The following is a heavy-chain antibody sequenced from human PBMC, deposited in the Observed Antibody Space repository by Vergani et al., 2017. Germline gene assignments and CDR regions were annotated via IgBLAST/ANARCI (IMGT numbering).Heavy chain of an antibody. V-gene: IGHV5-51*01. CDR2: IYPGDADT. CDR1: GYSFTDYW. J-gene: IGHJ4*02. D-gene: IGHD2-21*01. Sequence: EVQLVQSGEEMKKPGESLKISCKGYGYSFTDYWIGWVRQMPGKGLEWMGIIYPGDADTRYSPSFQGQVTISADKSITTAYLQWRSLKASDTAIYYCTGHVPGGDGACLHFDHWGQGTQVTFSS. CDR3: TGHVPGGDGACLHFDH.